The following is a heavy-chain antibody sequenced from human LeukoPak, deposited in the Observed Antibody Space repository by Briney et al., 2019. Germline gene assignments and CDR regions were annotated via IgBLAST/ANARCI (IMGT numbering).Heavy chain of an antibody. V-gene: IGHV1-69*04. D-gene: IGHD3-10*01. J-gene: IGHJ4*02. Sequence: SVKVSCKASGGTFSSYAISWVRQAPGQGLEWMGRIIPILGIANYAQKFQGRVTMTRDTSTSTVYMELSSLRSEDTAVYYCARGGGLLRYYFDYWGQGTLVTVSS. CDR1: GGTFSSYA. CDR3: ARGGGLLRYYFDY. CDR2: IIPILGIA.